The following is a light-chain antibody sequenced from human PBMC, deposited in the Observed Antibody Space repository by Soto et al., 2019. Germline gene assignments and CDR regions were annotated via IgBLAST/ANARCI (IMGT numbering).Light chain of an antibody. V-gene: IGKV3-15*01. CDR2: GAS. Sequence: EIVMTQSPATLSVSPGERATLSCRASQSVYNKFAWYQQRPGQAPRLLIYGASTRVTGIPARFSGGGSGTEFSLTISSLQCEDFAVYYCQQYTDWPMYSFGQGTRLEIK. CDR3: QQYTDWPMYS. CDR1: QSVYNK. J-gene: IGKJ2*01.